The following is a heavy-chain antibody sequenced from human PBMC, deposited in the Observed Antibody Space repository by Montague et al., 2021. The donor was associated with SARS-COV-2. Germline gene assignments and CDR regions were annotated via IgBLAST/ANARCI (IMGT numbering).Heavy chain of an antibody. Sequence: LRLSCAASGFNFHSYEMMYVRQSPGKGLERIGYIYYSGGTIYNPSLKSRVIISVDTSKGQFSLKLSSVTAADTAVYYCARDRFIAGGRLPHGFDPWGQGTLVTVSS. CDR3: ARDRFIAGGRLPHGFDP. CDR2: IYYSGGT. J-gene: IGHJ5*02. CDR1: GFNFHSYE. D-gene: IGHD6-13*01. V-gene: IGHV4-59*01.